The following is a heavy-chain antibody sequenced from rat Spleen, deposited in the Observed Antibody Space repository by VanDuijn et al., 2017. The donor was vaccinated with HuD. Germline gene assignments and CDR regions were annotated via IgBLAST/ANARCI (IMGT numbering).Heavy chain of an antibody. V-gene: IGHV5S23*01. CDR2: ISTGGAST. J-gene: IGHJ2*01. CDR1: GFSFSDYN. D-gene: IGHD1-6*01. CDR3: ARGGFFRF. Sequence: EVQLVESGGGLVQPGGSLKLSCAASGFSFSDYNMAWVRQAPKKGLEWVAYISTGGASTYYRDSVQGRFTISRDNAKSTLYLQMNSLRSEDTATYYCARGGFFRFWGQGVMVTVSS.